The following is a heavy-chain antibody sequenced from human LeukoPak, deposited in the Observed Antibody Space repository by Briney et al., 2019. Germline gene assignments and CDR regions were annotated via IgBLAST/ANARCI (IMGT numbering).Heavy chain of an antibody. CDR2: ISAYNGNT. V-gene: IGHV1-18*01. J-gene: IGHJ4*02. D-gene: IGHD2-15*01. CDR1: GYTFTSYG. Sequence: ASVKVSCKASGYTFTSYGISWVRQAPGQGLEWMGWISAYNGNTNYAQKLQGRVTITTDTSTSTAYMELRSLRSDDTAVYYCARDSLRDCSGGSCYPGVWGQGTLVTVSS. CDR3: ARDSLRDCSGGSCYPGV.